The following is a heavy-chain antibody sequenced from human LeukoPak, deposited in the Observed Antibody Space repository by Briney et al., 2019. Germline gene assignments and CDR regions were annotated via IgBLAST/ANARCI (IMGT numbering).Heavy chain of an antibody. Sequence: GESLKISCKGSGYSFTSYWISWVRQMPGKGLEWMGRIDPSDSYTNYSPSFQGHVTISADKSISTAYLQWSSLKASDTAMYYCARHFDQLAAQGDYRGQGTLVTVSS. CDR3: ARHFDQLAAQGDY. J-gene: IGHJ4*02. V-gene: IGHV5-10-1*01. CDR2: IDPSDSYT. CDR1: GYSFTSYW. D-gene: IGHD6-6*01.